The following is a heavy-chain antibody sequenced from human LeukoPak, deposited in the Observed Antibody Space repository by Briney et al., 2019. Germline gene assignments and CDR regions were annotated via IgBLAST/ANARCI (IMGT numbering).Heavy chain of an antibody. CDR2: ISSSGSTI. D-gene: IGHD6-19*01. J-gene: IGHJ4*02. Sequence: PGGSLRLSCAASGFTFSSYEMNWVRQAPGKGLEWVSYISSSGSTIYYADSVKGRFTISRDNSKNTLYLQMNSLRAEDTAVYYCAKDGWLARIFDYWGQGTLVTVSS. V-gene: IGHV3-48*03. CDR3: AKDGWLARIFDY. CDR1: GFTFSSYE.